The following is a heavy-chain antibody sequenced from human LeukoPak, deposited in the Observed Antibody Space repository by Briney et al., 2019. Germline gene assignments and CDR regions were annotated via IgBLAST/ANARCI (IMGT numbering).Heavy chain of an antibody. CDR1: GYSFTSYW. CDR2: IYPGDSDT. V-gene: IGHV5-51*01. J-gene: IGHJ5*02. Sequence: GESLKISCKGSGYSFTSYWIGWVRQMPGKGLEWMWIIYPGDSDTRYSPSFQGQVTISADKSISTAYLQWSSLKASDTAMYYCARHPYYYGSGMWFDPWGQGTLVTVSS. D-gene: IGHD3-10*01. CDR3: ARHPYYYGSGMWFDP.